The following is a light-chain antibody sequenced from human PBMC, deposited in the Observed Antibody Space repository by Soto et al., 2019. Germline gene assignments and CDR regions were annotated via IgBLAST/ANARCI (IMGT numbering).Light chain of an antibody. CDR3: QQYYSTLTWT. Sequence: DIVMTQSPDSLAVSLGERATINGKSSQSVLYSSNNKNYLAWYQQKPGQPPKLLIYWASTRESGVPDRSSGRGSGTDFTLTISSLQAEDVAVYYCQQYYSTLTWTFGQVTKVEIK. J-gene: IGKJ1*01. CDR1: QSVLYSSNNKNY. CDR2: WAS. V-gene: IGKV4-1*01.